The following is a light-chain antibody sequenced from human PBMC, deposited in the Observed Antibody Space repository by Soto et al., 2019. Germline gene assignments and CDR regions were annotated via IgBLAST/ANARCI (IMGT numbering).Light chain of an antibody. CDR2: AAS. CDR1: QTISDS. V-gene: IGKV1-39*01. CDR3: QQSYSSPLT. J-gene: IGKJ4*01. Sequence: IQMTQSPASLSASVGDRVTITCRASQTISDSLNWYQQTPGKAPNLLIYAASSLQSGVPSRFTGRGSGTDFTLTIIGLQPEAFATYYCQQSYSSPLTFGGGTKVEIK.